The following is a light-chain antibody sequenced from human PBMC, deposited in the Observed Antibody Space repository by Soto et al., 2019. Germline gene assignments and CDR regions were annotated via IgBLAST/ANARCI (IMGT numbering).Light chain of an antibody. CDR2: GVS. J-gene: IGKJ4*01. CDR3: QQYGDSPVT. CDR1: QSLSSSY. V-gene: IGKV3-20*01. Sequence: EIVLTQSPGTLSLSPGERATLSCRASQSLSSSYLAWHQQKPGQAPRLLIFGVSNRATGIPDRFSGSGSGTDFTLTISRLEPEDLAVYYCQQYGDSPVTFGGGTKVEIK.